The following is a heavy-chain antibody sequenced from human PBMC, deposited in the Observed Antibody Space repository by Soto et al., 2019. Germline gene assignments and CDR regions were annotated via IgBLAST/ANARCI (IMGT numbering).Heavy chain of an antibody. CDR1: GYTFTSYG. J-gene: IGHJ4*02. CDR2: ISAYNGNT. CDR3: ARDRSVVVKDGFDY. D-gene: IGHD2-2*01. Sequence: ASVKVSCKASGYTFTSYGISWVRQAPGQGLEWMGWISAYNGNTNYAQKLQGRVTMTTDTSTSTAYMELRSLRSDDTAVYYCARDRSVVVKDGFDYWGQGTLVTVSS. V-gene: IGHV1-18*01.